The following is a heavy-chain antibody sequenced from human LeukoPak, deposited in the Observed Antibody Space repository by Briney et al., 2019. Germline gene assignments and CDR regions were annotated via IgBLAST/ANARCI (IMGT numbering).Heavy chain of an antibody. CDR2: IYYSGST. V-gene: IGHV4-59*01. CDR3: VRGLWGSAFDY. CDR1: GGSISSYY. J-gene: IGHJ4*02. D-gene: IGHD7-27*01. Sequence: PSETLSLTCTVSGGSISSYYWSWIRQPPGKGLEWIGYIYYSGSTNYNPSLKSRVTISVDTSKNQFSLKLSSVTAADTAVYYCVRGLWGSAFDYWGQGTLVTVSS.